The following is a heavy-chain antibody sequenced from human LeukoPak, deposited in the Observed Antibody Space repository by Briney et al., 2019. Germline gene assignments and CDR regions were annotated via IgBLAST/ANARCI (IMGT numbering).Heavy chain of an antibody. CDR1: GFTFSNAW. V-gene: IGHV3-15*04. J-gene: IGHJ4*02. Sequence: GGPLRLSCAASGFTFSNAWMSWVRQAPGKGLEWVGRKGRWTDGGISGYAAPANGRFTISRDDSTNTLYLQMNSLKTEDTAVYYCTTWIQLWWDLDYWGQGTLVS. CDR3: TTWIQLWWDLDY. D-gene: IGHD5-18*01. CDR2: KGRWTDGGIS.